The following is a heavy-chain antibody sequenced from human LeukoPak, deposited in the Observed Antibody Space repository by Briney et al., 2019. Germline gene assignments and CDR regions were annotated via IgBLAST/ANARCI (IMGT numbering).Heavy chain of an antibody. CDR3: ARDKTVGPTLLDY. Sequence: PGGSLRLSCAASGFTFSSYDMSWVRQAPGKGLEWVANIKQDGSETYYVDSVKGRFTISRDNAENSLYLQMNSLRAEDTAVYYCARDKTVGPTLLDYWGQGTLVTVSS. CDR1: GFTFSSYD. J-gene: IGHJ4*02. D-gene: IGHD1-26*01. V-gene: IGHV3-7*01. CDR2: IKQDGSET.